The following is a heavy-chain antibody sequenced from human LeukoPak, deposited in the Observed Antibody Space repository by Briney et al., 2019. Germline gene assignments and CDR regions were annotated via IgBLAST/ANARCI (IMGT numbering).Heavy chain of an antibody. CDR2: INHSGST. Sequence: PSETLSLTCAVYGGSFSGYHWSWIRQPPGKGLEWIGEINHSGSTNYNPSLKSRVTISVDTSKNQFSLKLSSVTAADTAVYYCARGGGSDAFDIWGQGTMVTVSS. CDR3: ARGGGSDAFDI. J-gene: IGHJ3*02. CDR1: GGSFSGYH. D-gene: IGHD2-15*01. V-gene: IGHV4-34*01.